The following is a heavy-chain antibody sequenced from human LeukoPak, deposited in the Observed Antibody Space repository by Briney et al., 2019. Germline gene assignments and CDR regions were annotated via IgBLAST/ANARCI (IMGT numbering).Heavy chain of an antibody. V-gene: IGHV3-23*01. J-gene: IGHJ4*02. D-gene: IGHD4-17*01. CDR3: AKCTTGNTHYPIDY. CDR2: ISGSGGST. Sequence: PGGFLRLSCAASGFTFSNYAMSWVRQAPGKGLEWVSAISGSGGSTYYADSVKGRFTISRDNSKNTLYLQMNSLRVEDTAAYYCAKCTTGNTHYPIDYWGQGTLVTVSS. CDR1: GFTFSNYA.